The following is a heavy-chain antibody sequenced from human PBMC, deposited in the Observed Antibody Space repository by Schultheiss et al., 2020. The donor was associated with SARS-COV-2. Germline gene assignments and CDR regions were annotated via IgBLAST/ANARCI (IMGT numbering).Heavy chain of an antibody. J-gene: IGHJ6*02. CDR1: GGSISSYY. Sequence: SETLSLTCTVSGGSISSYYWSWIRQPPGKGLEWIGSIYTSGSTYYNPSLKSRVTISVDTSKNQFSLKLSSVTAADTAVYYCARYSRVDGMDVWGQGTTVTGSS. CDR2: IYTSGST. CDR3: ARYSRVDGMDV. V-gene: IGHV4-59*01. D-gene: IGHD2-15*01.